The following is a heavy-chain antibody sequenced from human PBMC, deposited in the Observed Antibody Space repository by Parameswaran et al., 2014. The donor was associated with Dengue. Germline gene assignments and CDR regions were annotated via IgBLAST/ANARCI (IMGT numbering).Heavy chain of an antibody. D-gene: IGHD2-15*01. CDR3: ARRMRGRSGAFDI. J-gene: IGHJ3*02. CDR2: INHSGST. V-gene: IGHV4-34*01. Sequence: WIRQPPGKGLEWIGEINHSGSTNYNPSLKSRVTISVDTSKNQFSLKLSSVTAADTAVYYCARRMRGRSGAFDIWGQGDNGSPSPQ.